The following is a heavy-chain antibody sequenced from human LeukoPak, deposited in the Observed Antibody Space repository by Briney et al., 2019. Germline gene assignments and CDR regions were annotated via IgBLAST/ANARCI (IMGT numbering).Heavy chain of an antibody. D-gene: IGHD3-10*01. CDR2: IYYSGST. Sequence: SETLSHTCTVSGGSISSGSHYWGWIRQPPGRGLEWFGNIYYSGSTYYNPSLKSRVTISVDTSKNQFSLKLSSVTAADTAVYYCARDTGVGIGEAFDIWGQGTMVTVSS. J-gene: IGHJ3*02. CDR3: ARDTGVGIGEAFDI. CDR1: GGSISSGSHY. V-gene: IGHV4-39*07.